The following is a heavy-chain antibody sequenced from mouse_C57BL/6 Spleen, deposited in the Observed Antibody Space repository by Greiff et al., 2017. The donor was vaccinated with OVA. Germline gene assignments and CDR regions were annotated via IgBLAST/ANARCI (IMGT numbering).Heavy chain of an antibody. D-gene: IGHD4-1*02. J-gene: IGHJ4*01. CDR2: INPNNGGS. Sequence: VQLQQSGPELVKPGASVKISCKASGYTFTDYYMNWVKQSHGKSLEWIGDINPNNGGSSYNQKFKGKATLTVDKSSSTAYMELRSLTSEDSAVYYCARQLGRRDYAMDYWGQGTSVTVSS. V-gene: IGHV1-26*01. CDR3: ARQLGRRDYAMDY. CDR1: GYTFTDYY.